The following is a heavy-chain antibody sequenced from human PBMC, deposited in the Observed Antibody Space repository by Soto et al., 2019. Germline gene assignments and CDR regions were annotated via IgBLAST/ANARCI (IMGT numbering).Heavy chain of an antibody. CDR2: IYHSGST. V-gene: IGHV4-4*02. CDR3: ARATTTHDYGDRPTRYLGYFDY. J-gene: IGHJ4*02. CDR1: GGSISSSNW. Sequence: KASETLSLTCAVSGGSISSSNWWSWVRQPPGKGLEWIGEIYHSGSTNYNPSLKSRVTISVDKSKNQFSLKLSSVTAADTAVYYCARATTTHDYGDRPTRYLGYFDYWGQGTLVTVSS. D-gene: IGHD4-17*01.